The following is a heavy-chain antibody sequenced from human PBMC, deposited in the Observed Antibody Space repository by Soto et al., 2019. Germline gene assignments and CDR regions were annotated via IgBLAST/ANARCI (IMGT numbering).Heavy chain of an antibody. D-gene: IGHD5-18*01. CDR3: AKDRERPNTAMGNYYYYGMDV. CDR1: GFTLSSYA. J-gene: IGHJ6*02. V-gene: IGHV3-23*01. CDR2: ISGSGGST. Sequence: GGSLRLSCAASGFTLSSYAMSWVRHAPGKGLEWVSAISGSGGSTYYADSVKGRFTISRDNSKNTLYLQMNSLRAEDTAVYYCAKDRERPNTAMGNYYYYGMDVWGQGTTVTVSS.